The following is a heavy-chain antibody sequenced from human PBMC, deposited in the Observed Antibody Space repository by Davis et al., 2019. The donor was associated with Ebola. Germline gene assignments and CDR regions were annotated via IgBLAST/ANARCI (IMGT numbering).Heavy chain of an antibody. J-gene: IGHJ5*02. V-gene: IGHV3-23*01. Sequence: GGSLRLSCAASGFSFSAYAMTWVRQAPGKGLDWVAVINGNADNTYYADSVKGRFTISRDNSKNTLSLQMNSVRGEDTAVYYCAKDKGFWVPPDWFGPWGQGVQVTVSS. D-gene: IGHD3-16*01. CDR1: GFSFSAYA. CDR2: INGNADNT. CDR3: AKDKGFWVPPDWFGP.